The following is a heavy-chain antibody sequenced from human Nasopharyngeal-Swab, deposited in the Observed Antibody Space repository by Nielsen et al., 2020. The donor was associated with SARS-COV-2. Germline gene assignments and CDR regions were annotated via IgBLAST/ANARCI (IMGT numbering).Heavy chain of an antibody. CDR2: IYYSGST. V-gene: IGHV4-61*07. Sequence: WIRQPPGKGLEWIGYIYYSGSTNYNPSLKSRVTISVDTSKNQFSLKLSSVTAVDTAVYYCARLRNYDSSGYSTYYFDYWGQGTLVTVSS. D-gene: IGHD3-22*01. CDR3: ARLRNYDSSGYSTYYFDY. J-gene: IGHJ4*02.